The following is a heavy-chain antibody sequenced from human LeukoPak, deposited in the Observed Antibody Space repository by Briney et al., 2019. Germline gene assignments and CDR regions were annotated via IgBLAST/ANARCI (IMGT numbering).Heavy chain of an antibody. V-gene: IGHV3-48*03. CDR1: GFTFRSYE. J-gene: IGHJ5*02. CDR3: ARVGWELNH. CDR2: ISRSGTAI. Sequence: GGSLRLSCAASGFTFRSYEMNWFRQAPGKGLEWVSYISRSGTAIYYADSVKGRFTISRGNAKNSLYLQMSSLRAEDTAVYYCARVGWELNHWGQGTLVTVSS. D-gene: IGHD1-26*01.